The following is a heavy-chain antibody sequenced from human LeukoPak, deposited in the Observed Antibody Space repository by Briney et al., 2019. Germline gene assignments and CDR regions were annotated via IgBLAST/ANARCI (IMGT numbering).Heavy chain of an antibody. Sequence: PSETLSLTCTVSGGSISSYYWSWIRQPPGKGLEWIGYIYYSGSTNYNPSLKSRVTISVDASKNQFSLNQTSVTAADTAVYYCARLAGGVTKFDYWDQGTLVTVSS. CDR3: ARLAGGVTKFDY. J-gene: IGHJ4*02. CDR2: IYYSGST. CDR1: GGSISSYY. D-gene: IGHD3-16*01. V-gene: IGHV4-59*01.